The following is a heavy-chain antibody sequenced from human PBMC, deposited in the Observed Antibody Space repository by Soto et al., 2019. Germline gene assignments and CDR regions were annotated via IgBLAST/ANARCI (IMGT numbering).Heavy chain of an antibody. D-gene: IGHD1-26*01. Sequence: QVQLQQWGAGLLKPSETLSLTCAVYGGSFSGYYWSWIRQPPGKGLEWIGEINHSGSTNYNPSLKSRVTISVDTSKNQFSLKLSSVTAADTAVYYCARGRKWTRFDYWGQGTLVTVSS. J-gene: IGHJ4*02. CDR1: GGSFSGYY. V-gene: IGHV4-34*01. CDR3: ARGRKWTRFDY. CDR2: INHSGST.